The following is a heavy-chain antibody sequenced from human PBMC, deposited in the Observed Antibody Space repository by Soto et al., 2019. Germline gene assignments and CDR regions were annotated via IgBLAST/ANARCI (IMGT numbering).Heavy chain of an antibody. CDR3: ARMVFETTGRGRYLWFDP. Sequence: SGPTLVNPTETLTLTCTVSGFSLSNATMGVSWIRQPPGKALEWLAHIFSNDEKSYSTSLESRLTISKDTSKSQVVLSMTNMDPVDTATYFCARMVFETTGRGRYLWFDPWGQGTRVTVSS. D-gene: IGHD3-16*02. CDR1: GFSLSNATMG. CDR2: IFSNDEK. V-gene: IGHV2-26*01. J-gene: IGHJ5*02.